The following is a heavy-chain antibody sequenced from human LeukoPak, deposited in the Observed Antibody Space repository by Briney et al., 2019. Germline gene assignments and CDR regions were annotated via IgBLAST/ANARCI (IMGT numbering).Heavy chain of an antibody. J-gene: IGHJ6*04. Sequence: PSETLSLTCTVSGGSISSYYWSWIRQPPGKGLEWIGYIYYSGSTNYNPSLKSRVTISVDTSKNQFSLKLSSVTAADTAVYYCARRAYSGSYAWGKGTTVTISS. V-gene: IGHV4-59*12. D-gene: IGHD1-26*01. CDR1: GGSISSYY. CDR2: IYYSGST. CDR3: ARRAYSGSYA.